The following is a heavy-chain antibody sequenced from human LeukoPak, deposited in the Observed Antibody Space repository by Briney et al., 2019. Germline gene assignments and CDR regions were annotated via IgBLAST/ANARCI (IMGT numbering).Heavy chain of an antibody. V-gene: IGHV1-18*01. CDR3: ARVGTVDIVAVPHDY. J-gene: IGHJ4*02. Sequence: ASVKVSCKASGYTFTSYGISWVRQAPGQGLEWMGWISAYNGNTNYAQKLQGRVTMTTDTFTSTAYMELRSLRSDDTAVYYCARVGTVDIVAVPHDYWGQGTLVTVSS. D-gene: IGHD5-12*01. CDR2: ISAYNGNT. CDR1: GYTFTSYG.